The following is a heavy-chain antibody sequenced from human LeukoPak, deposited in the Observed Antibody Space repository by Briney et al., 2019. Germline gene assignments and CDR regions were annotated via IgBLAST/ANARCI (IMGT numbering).Heavy chain of an antibody. J-gene: IGHJ3*02. CDR2: ISSSSSTI. CDR3: ASYTDYGGQDAFDI. V-gene: IGHV3-48*01. Sequence: GGSLRLSCAASGFTFSSYAMSWVRQAPGKGLEWVSYISSSSSTIYYADSVKGRFTISRDNAKNSLYLQMNSLRAEDTAVYYCASYTDYGGQDAFDIWGQGTMVTVSS. CDR1: GFTFSSYA. D-gene: IGHD4-17*01.